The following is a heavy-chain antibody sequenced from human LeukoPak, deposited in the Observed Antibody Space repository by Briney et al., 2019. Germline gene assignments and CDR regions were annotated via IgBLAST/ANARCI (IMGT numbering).Heavy chain of an antibody. V-gene: IGHV1-8*01. J-gene: IGHJ4*02. CDR3: ARVQGTMDDFWSGFLQFIDY. CDR2: MNPNSGNT. D-gene: IGHD3-3*01. CDR1: GYTFTSYD. Sequence: ASVKVSCKASGYTFTSYDVNWVRQATGQGLEWMGWMNPNSGNTGYAQKFQGRVTMTRNNSISTAYMELSSLRSEDTADDYCARVQGTMDDFWSGFLQFIDYCGQGSLVTASS.